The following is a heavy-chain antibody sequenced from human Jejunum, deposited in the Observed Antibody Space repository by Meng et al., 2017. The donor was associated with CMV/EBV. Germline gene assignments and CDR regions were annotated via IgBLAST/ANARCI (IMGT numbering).Heavy chain of an antibody. CDR1: GFSFSDYY. CDR3: TRDPRACDY. CDR2: ISGSSTVT. V-gene: IGHV3-11*05. Sequence: VQLVESGGGLVKPGGSRRLSCKASGFSFSDYYMTWIRHTPGKGPEWLAYISGSSTVTNYADSVKGRFTISRDNVNNLLYLQMNSLRADDTAVYYCTRDPRACDYWGQGTLVTVSS. J-gene: IGHJ4*02.